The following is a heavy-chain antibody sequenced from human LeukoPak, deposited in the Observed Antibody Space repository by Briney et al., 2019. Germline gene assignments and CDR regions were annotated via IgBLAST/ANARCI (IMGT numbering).Heavy chain of an antibody. V-gene: IGHV3-7*01. D-gene: IGHD1-7*01. Sequence: GGSLRLSCVGAGFTFSNYWMNWVRQAPGKGLEWVANIKGSDKGHVDSVKGRFSVSRDDARNSLYLQMDSLRAEDTAVYYCARDVDWNYDLWGQGTVVRVSS. J-gene: IGHJ4*02. CDR2: IKGSDK. CDR3: ARDVDWNYDL. CDR1: GFTFSNYW.